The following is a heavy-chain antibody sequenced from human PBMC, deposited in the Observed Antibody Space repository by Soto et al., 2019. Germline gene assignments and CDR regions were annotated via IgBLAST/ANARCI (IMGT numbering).Heavy chain of an antibody. CDR2: IYPGDSDT. D-gene: IGHD3-22*01. CDR1: GYRFPSYW. Sequence: PGGSLKISCKGSGYRFPSYWIGWVRQMPGKGLEWMGIIYPGDSDTRYSPSFQGQVTISADKSISTAYLQWSSLKASDTAMYYCASGEDYDSSGYYRDFESGGQGTMVTGSS. CDR3: ASGEDYDSSGYYRDFES. V-gene: IGHV5-51*01. J-gene: IGHJ3*02.